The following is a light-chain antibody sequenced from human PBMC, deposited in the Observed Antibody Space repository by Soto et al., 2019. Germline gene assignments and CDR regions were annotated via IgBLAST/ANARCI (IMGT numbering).Light chain of an antibody. CDR1: GSDVGGYNY. J-gene: IGLJ2*01. CDR2: DVS. Sequence: SVLTQPASVSGSPGQSITLSCTGTGSDVGGYNYVSWYQQHPGKAPKVMIYDVSNRPSGVSNRFSGSKSGNTASLTISGLQAEDEADYYCSSYTSASTPLVFGGGTKLTVL. V-gene: IGLV2-14*01. CDR3: SSYTSASTPLV.